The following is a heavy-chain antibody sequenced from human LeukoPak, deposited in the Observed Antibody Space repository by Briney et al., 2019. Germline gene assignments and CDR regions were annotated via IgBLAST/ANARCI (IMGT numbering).Heavy chain of an antibody. CDR2: IRYDGSNK. CDR3: AKEEDYYDSSGPPPRVDFDY. Sequence: QPGGSLRLSGAASGFTFSSYGMHWVRQAPGKGLEWVAFIRYDGSNKYYADSVKGRFTISRDNSKNTLYLQMNSLRAEDTAVYYCAKEEDYYDSSGPPPRVDFDYWGQGTLVTVSS. J-gene: IGHJ4*02. CDR1: GFTFSSYG. D-gene: IGHD3-22*01. V-gene: IGHV3-30*02.